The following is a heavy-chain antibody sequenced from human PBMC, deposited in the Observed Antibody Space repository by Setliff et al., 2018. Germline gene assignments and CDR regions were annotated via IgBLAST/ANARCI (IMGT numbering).Heavy chain of an antibody. CDR3: ARGVVGATIFNY. V-gene: IGHV1-8*03. CDR1: GYTFTSYD. Sequence: ASVKVSCKASGYTFTSYDINWVRQASGHGLEWVGWMNPNSGNTGYAQKFQGRVTISRNTSINTAYMELSSLTSEDTAVYYCARGVVGATIFNYWGQGTLVTVSS. CDR2: MNPNSGNT. D-gene: IGHD1-26*01. J-gene: IGHJ4*02.